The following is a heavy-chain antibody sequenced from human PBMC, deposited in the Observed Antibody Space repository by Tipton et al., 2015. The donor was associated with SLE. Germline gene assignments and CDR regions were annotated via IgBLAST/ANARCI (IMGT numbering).Heavy chain of an antibody. Sequence: TLSLTCTVSGDSISTYYWSWIRQPPGKGLEWIGYIYYSGSTNYNPSLKSRVTISVDTSKKQFSLRLNSVTAADTAVYYCARLGQPDYSYYYMDVWGKGTTVTVSS. D-gene: IGHD1-14*01. CDR2: IYYSGST. J-gene: IGHJ6*03. CDR3: ARLGQPDYSYYYMDV. V-gene: IGHV4-59*08. CDR1: GDSISTYY.